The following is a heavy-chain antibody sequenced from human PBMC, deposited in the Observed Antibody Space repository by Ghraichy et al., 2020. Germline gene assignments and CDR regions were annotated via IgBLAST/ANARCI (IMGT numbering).Heavy chain of an antibody. CDR2: ISYDGRDK. D-gene: IGHD6-19*01. CDR1: GITFGTYA. J-gene: IGHJ4*02. Sequence: GGSLRLSCAASGITFGTYAMHWVRQAPGKGLEWVAVISYDGRDKYYIDSVKGRFTISRDNSRNTLYLQMNSLRTEDTAVYHCAKDPRKYSTGWSSYFESWGQGTLVTVSS. V-gene: IGHV3-30*04. CDR3: AKDPRKYSTGWSSYFES.